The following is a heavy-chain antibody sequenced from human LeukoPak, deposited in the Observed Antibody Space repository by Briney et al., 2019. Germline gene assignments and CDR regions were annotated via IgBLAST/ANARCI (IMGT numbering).Heavy chain of an antibody. CDR2: IKQDGSEK. V-gene: IGHV3-7*01. Sequence: PGGSLRLSCAASGFTFSNYWVNWVRQAPGKGLEWVANIKQDGSEKYYADSVKGRFTISRDNAKNSLYLQMNSLRDEDTAVYYCARDDTVVKNYFDYWGQGTLVTVSS. D-gene: IGHD4-23*01. CDR1: GFTFSNYW. CDR3: ARDDTVVKNYFDY. J-gene: IGHJ4*02.